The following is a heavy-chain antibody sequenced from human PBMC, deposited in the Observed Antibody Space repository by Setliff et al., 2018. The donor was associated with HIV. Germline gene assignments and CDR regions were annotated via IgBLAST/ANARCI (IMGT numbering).Heavy chain of an antibody. Sequence: PGGSLRLSCAASGFTVSSSYMTWVRQAPGKGLEWVSIIYSGGSTYYAASVKGRFTVSRDNSKNTLYLQMNSLTAEDTAVYYCARDAAAPAAIEGAFDIWGQGTMVTVSS. CDR2: IYSGGST. CDR3: ARDAAAPAAIEGAFDI. CDR1: GFTVSSSY. J-gene: IGHJ3*02. D-gene: IGHD2-2*02. V-gene: IGHV3-53*01.